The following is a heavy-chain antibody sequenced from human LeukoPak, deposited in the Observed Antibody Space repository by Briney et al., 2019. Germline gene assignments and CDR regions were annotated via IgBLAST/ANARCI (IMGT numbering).Heavy chain of an antibody. CDR1: GGSITNYY. D-gene: IGHD3-22*01. Sequence: SETPSLTCTVSGGSITNYYWSWIRQPPGKGLEWIGYIYYSGSTNYNPSLKSRVAISVDTSKNQFSLKLSSVTAADTAVYYCAREDYYDSSGYGGYFDYWGQGSLVTVSS. CDR2: IYYSGST. V-gene: IGHV4-59*01. J-gene: IGHJ4*02. CDR3: AREDYYDSSGYGGYFDY.